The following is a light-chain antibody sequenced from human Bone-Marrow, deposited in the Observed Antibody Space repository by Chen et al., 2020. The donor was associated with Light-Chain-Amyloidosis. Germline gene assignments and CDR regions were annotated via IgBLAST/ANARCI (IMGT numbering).Light chain of an antibody. Sequence: SYELTPPPSVSVSPGQTARITCSGDDLPTKYAYWYQQKPGQAPVLVIHRDTERPTGISERFSGSSSGTTAPLTISGVQAEDEADYHCQSADSSGTYEVIFGGGTKLTVL. J-gene: IGLJ2*01. V-gene: IGLV3-25*03. CDR2: RDT. CDR3: QSADSSGTYEVI. CDR1: DLPTKY.